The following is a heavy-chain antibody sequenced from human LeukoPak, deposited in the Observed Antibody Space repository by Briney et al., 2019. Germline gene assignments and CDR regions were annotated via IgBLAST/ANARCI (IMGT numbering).Heavy chain of an antibody. CDR1: GGSFSGYY. CDR2: INHSGST. CDR3: ARRTTVTIPFGY. V-gene: IGHV4-34*01. J-gene: IGHJ4*02. Sequence: PSETLSLTCAVYGGSFSGYYWSWIRQPPGKGLEWSGEINHSGSTNYNPSLKSRVTISVDKSKNQFSLKLSSVTAADTAVYYCARRTTVTIPFGYWGQGTLVTVTS. D-gene: IGHD4-11*01.